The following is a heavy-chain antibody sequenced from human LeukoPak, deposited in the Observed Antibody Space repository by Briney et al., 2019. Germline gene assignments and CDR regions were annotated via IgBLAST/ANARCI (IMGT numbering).Heavy chain of an antibody. CDR3: ARGSRGIAVAAY. D-gene: IGHD6-19*01. V-gene: IGHV3-53*01. CDR2: IYSGGST. Sequence: GGSLRLSCAASGFTVSSNYMSWVRQAPGKGLEWVSVIYSGGSTYYADSVKGRFTISRDNSKNTLYLQMNSLRAEDTAVYYCARGSRGIAVAAYWGQGTLVTVSS. CDR1: GFTVSSNY. J-gene: IGHJ4*02.